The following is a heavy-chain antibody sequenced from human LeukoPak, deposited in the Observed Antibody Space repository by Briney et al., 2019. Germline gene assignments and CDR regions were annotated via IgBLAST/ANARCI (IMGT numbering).Heavy chain of an antibody. D-gene: IGHD6-13*01. J-gene: IGHJ4*02. Sequence: SETLSLTCTVSGGSVCSGSYYWSWIRQPPGKGLEWIGYIYYSGSTNYNPSLKSRVTISVDTSKNQFSLKLSSVTAADTAVYYCAREGYSSSPLYFDYWGQGTLVTVSS. V-gene: IGHV4-61*01. CDR1: GGSVCSGSYY. CDR3: AREGYSSSPLYFDY. CDR2: IYYSGST.